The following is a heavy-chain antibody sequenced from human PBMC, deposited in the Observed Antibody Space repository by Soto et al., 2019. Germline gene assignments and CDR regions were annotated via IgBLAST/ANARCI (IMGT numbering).Heavy chain of an antibody. J-gene: IGHJ4*02. CDR2: TYYRSKWYS. V-gene: IGHV6-1*01. CDR3: ARSGPAGYIDY. D-gene: IGHD3-9*01. Sequence: PSQTLSLTCAISGDSVSSSNAAWNWIRHSPSRGLEWLGRTYYRSKWYSHYSVSVKSRITVNPDTSKNQFSLQLNSVTPEDTAVYYCARSGPAGYIDYWGQGTLVTVSS. CDR1: GDSVSSSNAA.